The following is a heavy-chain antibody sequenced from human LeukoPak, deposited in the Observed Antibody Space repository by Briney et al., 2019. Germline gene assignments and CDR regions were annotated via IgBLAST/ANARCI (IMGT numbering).Heavy chain of an antibody. D-gene: IGHD6-13*01. Sequence: GGSLRLSCEASGFTFSSYWMNWVRQAPGKGLEWVTNIKEDGSEEYYVDSVKGRFIISRDNAKKSLFLQMNSLRAEDTAVYYWAASAAGLDYWGQGTLVTVSS. V-gene: IGHV3-7*01. J-gene: IGHJ4*02. CDR1: GFTFSSYW. CDR2: IKEDGSEE. CDR3: AASAAGLDY.